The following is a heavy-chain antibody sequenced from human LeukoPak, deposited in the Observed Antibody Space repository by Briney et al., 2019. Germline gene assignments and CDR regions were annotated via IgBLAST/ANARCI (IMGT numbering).Heavy chain of an antibody. CDR3: ARHKRYYGSGSYQNWFDP. CDR1: GGSFSGYY. J-gene: IGHJ5*02. Sequence: SSETLSLTCAVYGGSFSGYYWSWIRQPPGKGPEWIGEINHSGSTNYNPSLKSRVTISVDTSKNQFSLKLSSVTAADTAVYYCARHKRYYGSGSYQNWFDPWGQGTLVTVSS. CDR2: INHSGST. V-gene: IGHV4-34*01. D-gene: IGHD3-10*01.